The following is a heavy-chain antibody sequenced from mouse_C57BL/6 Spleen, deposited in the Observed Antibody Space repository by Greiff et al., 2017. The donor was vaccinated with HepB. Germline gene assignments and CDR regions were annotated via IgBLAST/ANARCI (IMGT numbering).Heavy chain of an antibody. V-gene: IGHV1-26*01. Sequence: EVQLQQSGPELVKPGASVKISCKASGYTFTDYYMNWVKQSHGKSLEWIGDINPNNGGTSYNQKFKGKATLTVDKSSSTAYMELRSLTSDDSAVHYCARSLFFAYWGQGTLVNVSA. CDR1: GYTFTDYY. CDR3: ARSLFFAY. CDR2: INPNNGGT. J-gene: IGHJ3*01.